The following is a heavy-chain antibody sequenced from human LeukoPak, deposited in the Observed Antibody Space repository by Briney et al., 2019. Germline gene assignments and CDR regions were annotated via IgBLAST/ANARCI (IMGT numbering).Heavy chain of an antibody. CDR1: GYTFTGYC. Sequence: ASVKVSCKASGYTFTGYCMHWVRQAPGQGLEWLGWINTKSGATNYAQNFQGRVTMTRDTSMSTTYMELKRLRSDDTAAYYCARDLGISGWYAPPLGYFDYWGQGTLLTVSS. D-gene: IGHD6-19*01. V-gene: IGHV1-2*02. J-gene: IGHJ4*02. CDR2: INTKSGAT. CDR3: ARDLGISGWYAPPLGYFDY.